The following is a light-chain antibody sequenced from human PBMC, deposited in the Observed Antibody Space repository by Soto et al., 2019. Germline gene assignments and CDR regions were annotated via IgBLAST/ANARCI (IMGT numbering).Light chain of an antibody. Sequence: EIVLKQSPATLSLSPGERATLSCRASQSVSSYLAWYQQKPGQAPRLLIYDASNRATGIPPRFSGSGSGTDFTLTISSLEPADFAAYYCQQRSNWPLTFGGGTKVEIK. V-gene: IGKV3-11*01. CDR1: QSVSSY. CDR2: DAS. J-gene: IGKJ4*01. CDR3: QQRSNWPLT.